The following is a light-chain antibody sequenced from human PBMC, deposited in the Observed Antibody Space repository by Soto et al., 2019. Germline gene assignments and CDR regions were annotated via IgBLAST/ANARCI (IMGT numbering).Light chain of an antibody. CDR2: EVS. J-gene: IGLJ2*01. Sequence: QSALTQPASVSGSPGQSITISCTGTSSDVGGYSYVSWYQQHPGKAPKLMIYEVSSRPSGVSSRFSGSKSGNMASLTISGLQAEDEADYYCSSFERSGTRVIGGGTKLTVL. CDR3: SSFERSGTRV. V-gene: IGLV2-14*01. CDR1: SSDVGGYSY.